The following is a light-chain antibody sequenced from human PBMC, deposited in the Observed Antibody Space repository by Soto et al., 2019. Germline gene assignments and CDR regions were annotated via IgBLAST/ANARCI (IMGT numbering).Light chain of an antibody. J-gene: IGKJ5*01. Sequence: EIVLTQSPATLSLSPGARAPLSCRASQSVSSYLAWYPHKPGQAPRLLIYDASNRATGIPARFSGSGSGTDFTLTISSLEPEDFAVYYCQQRSNWPPITFGQGTRLEIK. CDR1: QSVSSY. CDR3: QQRSNWPPIT. CDR2: DAS. V-gene: IGKV3-11*01.